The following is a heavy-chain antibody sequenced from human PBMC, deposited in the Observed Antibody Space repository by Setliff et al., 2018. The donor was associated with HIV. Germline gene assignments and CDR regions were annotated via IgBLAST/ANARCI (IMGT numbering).Heavy chain of an antibody. J-gene: IGHJ4*02. Sequence: GGSLRLSCAASGFNFSNAWMNWVRQAPGKGLEWVGRIKRKSDGLTLDYAAPVKGRFTISRDDLKNMLFLQMDSLQTEDTAVYYCTTSQESDCWGQGTLVTAPQ. CDR3: TTSQESDC. V-gene: IGHV3-15*07. CDR2: IKRKSDGLTL. CDR1: GFNFSNAW.